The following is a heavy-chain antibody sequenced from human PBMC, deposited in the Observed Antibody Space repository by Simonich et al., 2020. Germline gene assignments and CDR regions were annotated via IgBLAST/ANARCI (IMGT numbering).Heavy chain of an antibody. J-gene: IGHJ2*01. Sequence: QVQLQESGPGLVKPSETLSLTCTVSGGSISSYYWSWNRQPPGKGLEWIGYIYYSGSTNYNPALKSRVTISVDTSKNQFSLKRSSVTAADTAVYYCARHKFWGEVVTAIPGYWYFDLWGRGTLVTVSS. CDR3: ARHKFWGEVVTAIPGYWYFDL. CDR2: IYYSGST. D-gene: IGHD2-21*02. V-gene: IGHV4-59*08. CDR1: GGSISSYY.